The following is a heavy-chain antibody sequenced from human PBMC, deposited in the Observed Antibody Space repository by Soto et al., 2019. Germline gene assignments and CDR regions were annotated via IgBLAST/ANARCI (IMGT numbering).Heavy chain of an antibody. CDR3: ATPGGFGMDV. Sequence: PGESLKISCQGSGYNFATHWIGWVRHKAGKGLEWMGIIFPGDAETRYSPSFQGHITISADKSISTAYLRWSSLKASDTGMYYCATPGGFGMDVWGQGTTVTVSS. J-gene: IGHJ6*02. CDR1: GYNFATHW. V-gene: IGHV5-51*01. CDR2: IFPGDAET. D-gene: IGHD5-12*01.